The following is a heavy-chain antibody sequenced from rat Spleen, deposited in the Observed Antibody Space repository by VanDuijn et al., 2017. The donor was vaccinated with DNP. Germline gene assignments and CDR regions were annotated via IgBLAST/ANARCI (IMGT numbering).Heavy chain of an antibody. CDR3: ARHVLPLRVWDY. CDR2: ISYDGGST. CDR1: GFTFSDYY. V-gene: IGHV5-22*01. Sequence: EVQLVESGGGLVQPGRSLRLSCVASGFTFSDYYMAWVRQAPTKGLEWVAYISYDGGSTSYGDSVKGRFTISRDNAKSTLYLQINSLRSEDMATYYCARHVLPLRVWDYWGQGVMVTVSS. D-gene: IGHD1-4*01. J-gene: IGHJ2*01.